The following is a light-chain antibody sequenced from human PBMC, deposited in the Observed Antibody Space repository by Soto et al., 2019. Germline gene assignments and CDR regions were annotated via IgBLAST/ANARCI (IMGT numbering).Light chain of an antibody. Sequence: QSALTQPPSASGSPGQSVTISCTGTSSDVGGYNYVSWYQQHPGKAPKVMIYEVNKRPSGVPDRFSGSKSGNTASLTVSGLQAEDEADYYCSSYAGNNNFRVVFGGGTKLTVL. CDR2: EVN. V-gene: IGLV2-8*01. CDR3: SSYAGNNNFRVV. J-gene: IGLJ2*01. CDR1: SSDVGGYNY.